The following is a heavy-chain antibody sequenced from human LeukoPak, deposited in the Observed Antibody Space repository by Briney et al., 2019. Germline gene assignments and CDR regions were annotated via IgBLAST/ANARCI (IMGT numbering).Heavy chain of an antibody. J-gene: IGHJ4*02. CDR1: GFTFSSYW. Sequence: GGSLRLSCAASGFTFSSYWMHWVRQVPGKGLVWVSRINSDGTTSYADSVKGRFTISRNNAKNTLNLQMNNLRVEDTAVYYCARDGSLPDYWGQGTLVTVSS. CDR2: INSDGTT. V-gene: IGHV3-74*01. CDR3: ARDGSLPDY.